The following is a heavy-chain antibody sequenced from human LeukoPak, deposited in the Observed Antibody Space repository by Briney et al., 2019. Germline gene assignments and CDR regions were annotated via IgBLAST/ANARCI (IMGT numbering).Heavy chain of an antibody. D-gene: IGHD3-16*02. V-gene: IGHV3-21*01. Sequence: PGGSLRLSCAASGFTFSSYSMNWVRQAPGKGLEWVSSISSSSSYIYYADSVKGRFTISRDNAKNSLYLQMNSLRAEDTAVYYCARVHTVGYDYVWGSYPLADYWGQGTLVTVSS. J-gene: IGHJ4*02. CDR2: ISSSSSYI. CDR3: ARVHTVGYDYVWGSYPLADY. CDR1: GFTFSSYS.